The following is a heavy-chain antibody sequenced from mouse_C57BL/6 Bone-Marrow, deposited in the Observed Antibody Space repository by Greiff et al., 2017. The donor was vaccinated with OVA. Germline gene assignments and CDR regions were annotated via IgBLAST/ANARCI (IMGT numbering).Heavy chain of an antibody. CDR2: ISNLAYSI. CDR1: GFTFSDYG. CDR3: ARLYYGSSYDWYFDV. Sequence: EVKLVESGGGLVQPGGSLKLSCAASGFTFSDYGMAWVRQAPRKGPEWVAFISNLAYSIYYADTVTGRFTISRENAKNTLYLEMSSLRSEDTAMYYGARLYYGSSYDWYFDVWGTGTTVTVSS. V-gene: IGHV5-15*01. D-gene: IGHD1-1*01. J-gene: IGHJ1*03.